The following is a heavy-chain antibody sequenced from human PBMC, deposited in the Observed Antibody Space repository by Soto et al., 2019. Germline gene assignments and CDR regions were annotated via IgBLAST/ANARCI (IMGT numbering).Heavy chain of an antibody. D-gene: IGHD1-20*01. J-gene: IGHJ3*02. Sequence: SGPTLVNPTQTLTLTCTFSGFSLSNRGMGVGWIRQPPGKALEWLALIYWDDNKRYSPSLKSRLTIAKDTSKNQVVLTMTNMDPVDTSTYYCANRMTGTTDDAFDIWGQGTMVTVSS. CDR1: GFSLSNRGMG. CDR2: IYWDDNK. V-gene: IGHV2-5*02. CDR3: ANRMTGTTDDAFDI.